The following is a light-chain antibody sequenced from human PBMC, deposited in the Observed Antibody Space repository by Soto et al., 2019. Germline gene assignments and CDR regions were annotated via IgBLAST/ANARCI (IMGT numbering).Light chain of an antibody. CDR3: CSYAGSDTMI. CDR1: SSNVGSDNL. V-gene: IGLV2-23*01. CDR2: EAS. J-gene: IGLJ2*01. Sequence: QSALTQPASVSGSPGQSITISGTGTSSNVGSDNLVPWYQQHPGEAPKLMIYEASKRPSGVSNRFSGSKSGNTASLTISGRPAEDEADYYCCSYAGSDTMIFCGGTKLTVL.